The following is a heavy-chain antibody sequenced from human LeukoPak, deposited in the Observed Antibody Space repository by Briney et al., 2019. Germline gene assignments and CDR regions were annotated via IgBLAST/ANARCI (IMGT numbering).Heavy chain of an antibody. Sequence: SQTLSLTCTVSGGSISSGGYYWSWIRQHPGKGLEWIGYIYYSGSTYYNPSLNSRVTISVDTSKNQSSLKLSSVTAADTAVYYCARGRRPIMITFGGATFDYWGQGTLVTVSS. CDR3: ARGRRPIMITFGGATFDY. CDR1: GGSISSGGYY. V-gene: IGHV4-31*03. D-gene: IGHD3-16*01. CDR2: IYYSGST. J-gene: IGHJ4*02.